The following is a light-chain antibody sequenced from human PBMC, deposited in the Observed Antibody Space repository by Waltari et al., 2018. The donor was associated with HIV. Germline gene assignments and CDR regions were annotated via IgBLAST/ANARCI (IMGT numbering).Light chain of an antibody. CDR2: KAS. CDR3: QQYNSYPWT. J-gene: IGKJ1*01. Sequence: DIQMTQSPSTLSASVGDRVTITCRASQSISSWLAWYQQKPGKAPKLLIYKASSLESVVPSRFSGRGSGTDFTLTISSLQADDFATYYCQQYNSYPWTFGQGTKVEIK. V-gene: IGKV1-5*03. CDR1: QSISSW.